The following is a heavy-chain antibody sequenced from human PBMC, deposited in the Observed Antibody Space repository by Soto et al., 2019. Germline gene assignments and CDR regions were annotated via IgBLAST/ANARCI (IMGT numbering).Heavy chain of an antibody. V-gene: IGHV2-26*04. D-gene: IGHD6-13*01. J-gene: IGHJ5*02. CDR3: ASTYSTSWYWFDP. Sequence: QVTVKESGPVLVKPTETLTLTCTVSGFSLSNAGLGVSWIRQPPGKALEWLAHIFSNDEKSYSTSLKSRLTLSXAXXKSQVVLTMTNMDPVDTATYYCASTYSTSWYWFDPWGQGTLVTVSS. CDR2: IFSNDEK. CDR1: GFSLSNAGLG.